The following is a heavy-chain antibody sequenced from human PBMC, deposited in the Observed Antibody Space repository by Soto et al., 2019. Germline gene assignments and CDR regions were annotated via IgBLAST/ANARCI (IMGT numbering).Heavy chain of an antibody. D-gene: IGHD6-13*01. CDR1: GFTFSNAW. Sequence: LRLSCAASGFTFSNAWMSWVRQAPGKGLEWVGRIKSKTDGGTTDYAAPVKGRFTISRDDSKNTLYLQMNSLKTEDTAVYYCTTPFIAAAITETYHYYYGMDVCGPGTTLTLSS. V-gene: IGHV3-15*01. J-gene: IGHJ6*02. CDR3: TTPFIAAAITETYHYYYGMDV. CDR2: IKSKTDGGTT.